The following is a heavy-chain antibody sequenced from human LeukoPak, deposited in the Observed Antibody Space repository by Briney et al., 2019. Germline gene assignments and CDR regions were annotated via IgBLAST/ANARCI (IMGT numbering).Heavy chain of an antibody. Sequence: PGGFLRLSCVASGFTVSNSYITWVRQAPGKGLEWVSIINSDGSTYYTDSVKGRITISRDNSKNTVFLQMNSLRAEDTAVYYCARDPNCWGQGTLVTVSS. CDR1: GFTVSNSY. V-gene: IGHV3-53*01. CDR3: ARDPNC. CDR2: INSDGST. J-gene: IGHJ4*02.